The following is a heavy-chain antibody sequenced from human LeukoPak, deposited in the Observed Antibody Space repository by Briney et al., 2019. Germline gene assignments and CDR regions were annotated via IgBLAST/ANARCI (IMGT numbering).Heavy chain of an antibody. CDR2: INDDGSST. CDR1: GLTFSNYW. D-gene: IGHD6-13*01. J-gene: IGHJ4*02. CDR3: ASDPGIAAAANCPDS. Sequence: PGGSLRPSCAASGLTFSNYWMHWVRQAPGKGLLWVSRINDDGSSTSYADSVKGRFTISRDNAKNTVYLQMNSLRDEDTAVYYCASDPGIAAAANCPDSWGPGTLVTVSS. V-gene: IGHV3-74*01.